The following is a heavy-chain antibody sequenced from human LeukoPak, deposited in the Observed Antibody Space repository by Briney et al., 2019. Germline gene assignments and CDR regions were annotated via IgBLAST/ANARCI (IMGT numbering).Heavy chain of an antibody. J-gene: IGHJ4*02. CDR1: GGSFSGYY. CDR2: INHSGST. D-gene: IGHD5-18*01. CDR3: ARAVDTALILRYYFDY. Sequence: SETLSLTCAVYGGSFSGYYWSWIRQPPGKGLEWIGEINHSGSTNYNPSLKSRVTISVDTSKNQFPLKLSSVTAADTAVYYCARAVDTALILRYYFDYWGQGTLVTASS. V-gene: IGHV4-34*01.